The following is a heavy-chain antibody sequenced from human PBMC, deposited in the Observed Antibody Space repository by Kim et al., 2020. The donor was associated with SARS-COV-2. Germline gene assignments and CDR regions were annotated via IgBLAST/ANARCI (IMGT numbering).Heavy chain of an antibody. CDR3: AREAYYYDSSRKAAGSWFEP. Sequence: GGSLRLSCAASGFTFSSYGMHWVRQAPGKGLEWVAVIWYDGSNKYYADSVKGRFTISRDNSKNTLYLQMNSLRAEDTAVYYCAREAYYYDSSRKAAGSWFEPWGQGTLITVSS. V-gene: IGHV3-33*01. CDR1: GFTFSSYG. CDR2: IWYDGSNK. D-gene: IGHD3-22*01. J-gene: IGHJ5*02.